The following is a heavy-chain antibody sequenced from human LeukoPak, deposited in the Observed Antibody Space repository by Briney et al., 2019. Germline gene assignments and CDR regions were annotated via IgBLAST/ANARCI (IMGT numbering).Heavy chain of an antibody. CDR1: GFTFSSYG. V-gene: IGHV3-33*01. CDR2: IWYDGSNK. D-gene: IGHD3-22*01. Sequence: GGSLRLSCAASGFTFSSYGMHWVRQAPGKGLEWVAVIWYDGSNKYYADSVKGRFTISRDNSKNTLYLQMNSLRAEDTAVYYCAREESSPHYYDSSGPMDVWGKGTTVTVSS. J-gene: IGHJ6*04. CDR3: AREESSPHYYDSSGPMDV.